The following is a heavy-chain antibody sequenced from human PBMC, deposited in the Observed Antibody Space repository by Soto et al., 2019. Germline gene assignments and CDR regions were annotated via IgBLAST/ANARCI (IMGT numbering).Heavy chain of an antibody. D-gene: IGHD1-26*01. V-gene: IGHV1-69*02. CDR2: ISPIHGIA. CDR1: GGTFSSYT. Sequence: GASVKVSCKASGGTFSSYTISWVRQAPGQGLEWMGRISPIHGIANYAQKFQGRVTITADTSTSTAYMELSSLRSEDTAVFYCALYSGKYSGLGPSWGQGTQVTVSS. CDR3: ALYSGKYSGLGPS. J-gene: IGHJ5*02.